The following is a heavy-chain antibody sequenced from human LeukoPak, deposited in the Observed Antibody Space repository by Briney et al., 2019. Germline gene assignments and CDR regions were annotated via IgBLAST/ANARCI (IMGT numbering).Heavy chain of an antibody. CDR1: GFTFSSYG. CDR2: ISYDGSNK. Sequence: GGSLRLSCAASGFTFSSYGMHWVRQAPGKGLEWVAVISYDGSNKYYADSVKGRFTISRDNSKNTLYLQTNSLRAEDTAVYYCAKENRYCSSTSCYQGLYDYWGQGTLVTVSS. J-gene: IGHJ4*02. D-gene: IGHD2-2*01. V-gene: IGHV3-30*18. CDR3: AKENRYCSSTSCYQGLYDY.